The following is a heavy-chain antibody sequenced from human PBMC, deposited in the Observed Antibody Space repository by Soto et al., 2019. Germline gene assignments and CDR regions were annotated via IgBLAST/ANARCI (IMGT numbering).Heavy chain of an antibody. D-gene: IGHD6-19*01. Sequence: LSLTCAISGDSVSSNSAAWNWIRQSPSKGLEWLGRTYYRSKWYNDYAVSVKSRITINPDTSKNQFSLQLNSVTPEDTAVSYCALARSSGWSGYYYYGMGVWGQGSRVSVSS. V-gene: IGHV6-1*01. J-gene: IGHJ6*02. CDR3: ALARSSGWSGYYYYGMGV. CDR2: TYYRSKWYN. CDR1: GDSVSSNSAA.